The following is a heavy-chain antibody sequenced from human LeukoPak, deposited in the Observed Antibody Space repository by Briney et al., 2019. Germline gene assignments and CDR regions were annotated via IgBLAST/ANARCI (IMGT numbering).Heavy chain of an antibody. CDR2: FDPEDRET. J-gene: IGHJ4*02. V-gene: IGHV1-24*01. CDR1: GYTLTELS. Sequence: GASVKLSCKVSGYTLTELSMHWVRQAPGKGLEWMGGFDPEDRETIYAQKFQGRVTMTEDTSTDTAYMDLSSLRSEDTAVYYCATDWPVDGDYSFDYWGQGTLVTVSS. CDR3: ATDWPVDGDYSFDY. D-gene: IGHD4-17*01.